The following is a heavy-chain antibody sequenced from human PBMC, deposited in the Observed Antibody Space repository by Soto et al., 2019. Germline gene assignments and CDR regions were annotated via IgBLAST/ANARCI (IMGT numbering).Heavy chain of an antibody. CDR1: GYIFTSHG. J-gene: IGHJ1*01. V-gene: IGHV1-18*01. D-gene: IGHD6-19*01. CDR2: ISTYNGNT. Sequence: QVQLVQSGAEVKKPGASVKVSCKASGYIFTSHGISWGRQAPGQGLEWMGRISTYNGNTKYAQKLQVRVTMTTDTSASIADMELRSLRSDDTAVYYFARDNGLWLVSDLGQGTLFTVSS. CDR3: ARDNGLWLVSD.